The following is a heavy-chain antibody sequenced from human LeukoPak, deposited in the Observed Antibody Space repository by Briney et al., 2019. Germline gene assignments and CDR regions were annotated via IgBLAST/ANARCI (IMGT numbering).Heavy chain of an antibody. V-gene: IGHV4-59*01. J-gene: IGHJ5*02. CDR3: ARGYSSSWNNWFDP. D-gene: IGHD6-13*01. CDR2: IYYSGST. CDR1: GGSISSYY. Sequence: SETLSLTCTVSGGSISSYYWSWIRQPPGKGLEWIGYIYYSGSTNYNPSLKSRVTISVDTSTNQFSLKLSSVTAADTAVYYCARGYSSSWNNWFDPWGQGTLVTVSS.